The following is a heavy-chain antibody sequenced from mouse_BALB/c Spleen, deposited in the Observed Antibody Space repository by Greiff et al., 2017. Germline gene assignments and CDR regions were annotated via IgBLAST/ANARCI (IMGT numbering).Heavy chain of an antibody. D-gene: IGHD2-10*02. J-gene: IGHJ3*01. V-gene: IGHV1-9*01. CDR3: ARLAYGNYDAY. CDR2: ILPGSGST. Sequence: QVQLQQSGAELMKPGASVKISCKATGYTFSSYWIEWVKQRPGHGLEWIGEILPGSGSTNYNEKFKGKATFTADTSSNTAYMQLSSLTSEDSAVYYCARLAYGNYDAYWGQGTLVTVSA. CDR1: GYTFSSYW.